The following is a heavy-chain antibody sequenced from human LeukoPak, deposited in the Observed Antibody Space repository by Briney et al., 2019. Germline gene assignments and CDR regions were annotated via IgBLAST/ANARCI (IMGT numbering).Heavy chain of an antibody. CDR1: GFTFSSYA. CDR3: ARGVPYYDILTGYYFYYYYGMDV. Sequence: GGSLRLSCAASGFTFSSYAMHWVRQAPGKGLEWVAVISYDGSNKYYADSVKGRFTISRDNSKNTLYLQMNSLRAEDTAVYYCARGVPYYDILTGYYFYYYYGMDVWGQGTTVTVSS. CDR2: ISYDGSNK. J-gene: IGHJ6*02. D-gene: IGHD3-9*01. V-gene: IGHV3-30-3*01.